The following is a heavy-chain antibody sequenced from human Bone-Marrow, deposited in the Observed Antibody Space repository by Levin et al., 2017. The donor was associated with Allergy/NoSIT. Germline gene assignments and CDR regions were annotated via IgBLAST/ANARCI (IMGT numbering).Heavy chain of an antibody. J-gene: IGHJ3*01. D-gene: IGHD2-21*02. CDR2: LRSKTAGGTT. CDR1: GFTFSNAW. V-gene: IGHV3-15*01. CDR3: TTDTVVTATPFNAVDV. Sequence: SCEASGFTFSNAWMNWVRQSPGKGLEWVGRLRSKTAGGTTEYAAPVKGSFLMSRDDSKNMLYLQMKSLKTEDTAVYFCTTDTVVTATPFNAVDVWGQGTMVTVS.